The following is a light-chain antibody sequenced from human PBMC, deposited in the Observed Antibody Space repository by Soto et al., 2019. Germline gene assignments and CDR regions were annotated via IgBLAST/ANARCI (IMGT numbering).Light chain of an antibody. CDR1: QSLSWN. CDR3: QKYNSYSGT. V-gene: IGKV1-5*01. J-gene: IGKJ1*01. Sequence: DIQMTQSPSTLSASVGDRVTITCLASQSLSWNLAWYQQKPGKAPRLLIYDASNLESGVPSRFSGSGFGTECTLSISSLQPDDLATYYCQKYNSYSGTFGQGTKVEIK. CDR2: DAS.